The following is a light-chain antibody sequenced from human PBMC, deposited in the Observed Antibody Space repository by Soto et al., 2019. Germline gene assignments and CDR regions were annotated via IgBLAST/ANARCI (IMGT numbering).Light chain of an antibody. CDR2: GAS. CDR1: QSVSNSQ. CDR3: QQYSSSPQT. J-gene: IGKJ1*01. V-gene: IGKV3-20*01. Sequence: EIVLTQSPGTLSLSPGERATLSCRASQSVSNSQLAWYQQKPGQAPRLLMYGASNRATGIPGRFSGSGSGTDFILTISRLEPEDFAVYYCQQYSSSPQTFGQGTKVDIK.